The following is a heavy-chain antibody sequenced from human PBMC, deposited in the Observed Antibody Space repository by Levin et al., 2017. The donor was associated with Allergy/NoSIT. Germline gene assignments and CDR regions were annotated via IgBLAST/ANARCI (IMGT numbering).Heavy chain of an antibody. CDR3: ARQGGYCSGGSCKTFVY. Sequence: ASVKVSCKASGYTFTSYYMHWVRQAPGQGLEWMGIINPSGGSTSYAQKFQGRVTMTRDTSTSTVYMELSSLRSEDTAVYYCARQGGYCSGGSCKTFVYWGQGTLVTVSS. D-gene: IGHD2-15*01. V-gene: IGHV1-46*01. CDR1: GYTFTSYY. J-gene: IGHJ4*02. CDR2: INPSGGST.